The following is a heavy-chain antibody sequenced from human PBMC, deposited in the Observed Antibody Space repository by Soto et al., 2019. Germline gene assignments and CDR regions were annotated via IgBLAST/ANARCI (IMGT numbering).Heavy chain of an antibody. J-gene: IGHJ4*02. V-gene: IGHV1-8*01. CDR2: MNPNSGNT. CDR1: GYTFTSYD. Sequence: QVQLVQSGAEVKKPGASVKVSCKASGYTFTSYDINWLRQATGQGLEWMGWMNPNSGNTGYAQKFQGRVTMTRNTSISRASVELISLRSEDTAVYYCARSTNDYGDRHWGQGTLVSVSS. D-gene: IGHD4-17*01. CDR3: ARSTNDYGDRH.